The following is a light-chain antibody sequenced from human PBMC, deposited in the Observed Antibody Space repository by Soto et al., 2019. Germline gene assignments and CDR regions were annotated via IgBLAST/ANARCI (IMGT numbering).Light chain of an antibody. V-gene: IGLV2-14*01. CDR2: EVN. J-gene: IGLJ1*01. CDR3: SSFTRSSTYV. Sequence: QSALTQPASVSGSPGQSITISCTGTSSDVGAYNFVSWYQQYPGKAPKVMIYEVNNRPSGVSNRFSGSKSGNTASLTIPGLQAEDEADYYCSSFTRSSTYVFGSGTKVTVL. CDR1: SSDVGAYNF.